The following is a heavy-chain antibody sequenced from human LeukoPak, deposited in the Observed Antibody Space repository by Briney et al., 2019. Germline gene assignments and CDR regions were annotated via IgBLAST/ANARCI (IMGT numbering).Heavy chain of an antibody. CDR3: ARGGTVVIPDY. V-gene: IGHV4-59*01. Sequence: PSETLSLTCTVSGGSISSYYWSWIRQPPGKGLEWIGYIYYSGSTNYNPSLKSRVTISVDTSKNQFSLKLSSVTAADTAVYYCARGGTVVIPDYWGQGTLVTVSS. J-gene: IGHJ4*02. CDR2: IYYSGST. D-gene: IGHD3-22*01. CDR1: GGSISSYY.